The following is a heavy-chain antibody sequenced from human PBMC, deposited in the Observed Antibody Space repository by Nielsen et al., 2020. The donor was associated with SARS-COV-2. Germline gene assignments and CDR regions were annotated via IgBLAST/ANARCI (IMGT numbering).Heavy chain of an antibody. CDR3: ASPAQGSSGTYYYYGLDV. Sequence: GESLKISCAASGFTFSNYAMDWVRQAPGKGLEWVAIISYDGANEYYAGSVKGRFTISRDNSKNTLYLQMNSLGTEDTAVYYCASPAQGSSGTYYYYGLDVWGQGTTVTVSS. CDR2: ISYDGANE. J-gene: IGHJ6*02. V-gene: IGHV3-30-3*01. CDR1: GFTFSNYA. D-gene: IGHD1-26*01.